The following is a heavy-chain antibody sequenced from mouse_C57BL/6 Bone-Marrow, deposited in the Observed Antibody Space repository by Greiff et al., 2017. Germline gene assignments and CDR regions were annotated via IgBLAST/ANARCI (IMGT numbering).Heavy chain of an antibody. Sequence: EVQLQQSGAELVRPGASVKLSCTASGFNIKDYYMHWVKQRPEKGLEWIGRIDPEDGDTEYAPKFQGKATMTADTSSNTAYLQLSSLTSEDTAVYYCTIYYYGSSYWCAYWGQGTLVTVSA. CDR3: TIYYYGSSYWCAY. V-gene: IGHV14-1*01. J-gene: IGHJ3*01. CDR2: IDPEDGDT. D-gene: IGHD1-1*01. CDR1: GFNIKDYY.